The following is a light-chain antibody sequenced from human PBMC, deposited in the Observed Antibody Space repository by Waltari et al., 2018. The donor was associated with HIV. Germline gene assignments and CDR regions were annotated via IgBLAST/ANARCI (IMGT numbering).Light chain of an antibody. CDR2: SNN. V-gene: IGLV1-44*01. Sequence: QSVLTQPPSASGPPGQRVTLPCSGSSAHLGRNTENWDQQRPGTAPKLLIYSNNQRPSGVPARFSGSKSGTSASLAISGLQSEDEADYYCAAWEDSLNGLVFGTGTKVTVL. J-gene: IGLJ1*01. CDR1: SAHLGRNT. CDR3: AAWEDSLNGLV.